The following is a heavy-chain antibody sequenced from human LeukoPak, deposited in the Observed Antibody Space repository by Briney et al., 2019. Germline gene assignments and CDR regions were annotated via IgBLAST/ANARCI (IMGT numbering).Heavy chain of an antibody. Sequence: SETLSLTCAVYGGSFSGYYWSWIRQPPGKGLEWIGEINHSGSTNYNPSLKSRVTISVDTSKNQFSLKLSSVTAADTAVYYCARGVELPYYFDYWGQGTLVTVSS. J-gene: IGHJ4*02. D-gene: IGHD5-24*01. CDR1: GGSFSGYY. V-gene: IGHV4-34*01. CDR2: INHSGST. CDR3: ARGVELPYYFDY.